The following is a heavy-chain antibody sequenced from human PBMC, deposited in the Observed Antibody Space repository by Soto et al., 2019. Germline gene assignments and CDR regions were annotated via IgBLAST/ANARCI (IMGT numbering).Heavy chain of an antibody. V-gene: IGHV3-11*04. CDR2: ISSGSTNI. Sequence: PGGSLRLSCAASGFTFSDFYMSWIRQAPGKGLEWISYISSGSTNIFYADSVKGRFTVSRDNARNSLYLQMNSLRAEDTAVYYCARDLSWGSNWYYYMDVWGKGTTVTVSS. J-gene: IGHJ6*03. CDR1: GFTFSDFY. CDR3: ARDLSWGSNWYYYMDV. D-gene: IGHD7-27*01.